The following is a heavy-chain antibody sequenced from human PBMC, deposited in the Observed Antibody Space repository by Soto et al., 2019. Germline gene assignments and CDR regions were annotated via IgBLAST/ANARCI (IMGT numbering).Heavy chain of an antibody. J-gene: IGHJ6*02. Sequence: ASVKVSCKASGYTFTSYYMHWVRQAPGQGLEWMGIINPSGGSTSYAQKFRGRVTMTRDTSTSTVYMELSSLRSEDTAVYYCAREPGVPGLAADYDILTGYYPKPYYYYGMDVWGQGTTVTVSS. V-gene: IGHV1-46*01. CDR1: GYTFTSYY. CDR3: AREPGVPGLAADYDILTGYYPKPYYYYGMDV. CDR2: INPSGGST. D-gene: IGHD3-9*01.